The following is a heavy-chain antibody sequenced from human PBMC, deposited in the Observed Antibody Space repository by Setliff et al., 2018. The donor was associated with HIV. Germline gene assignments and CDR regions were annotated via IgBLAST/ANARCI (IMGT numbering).Heavy chain of an antibody. CDR2: INHSGRT. Sequence: SETLSLTCAVYGGSFTNYFWSWIRQSPGKGLEWSGEINHSGRTKYNPSLKSRVTMSVDTSKNQFYLKLKSVTAADTAVYYCAREDTTGYYSLSAFDIWGQGTLVTVSS. CDR3: AREDTTGYYSLSAFDI. D-gene: IGHD3-22*01. V-gene: IGHV4-34*10. J-gene: IGHJ3*02. CDR1: GGSFTNYF.